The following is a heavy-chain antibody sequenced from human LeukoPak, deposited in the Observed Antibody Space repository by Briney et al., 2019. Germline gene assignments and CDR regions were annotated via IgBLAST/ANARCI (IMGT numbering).Heavy chain of an antibody. J-gene: IGHJ4*02. CDR2: IKQDGSEK. CDR1: GFTFSSYW. V-gene: IGHV3-7*01. CDR3: ARSGYLYCSFTSCSDYFDY. Sequence: SGGSLRLSCAASGFTFSSYWMNWVRQAPGKGLEWVANIKQDGSEKYYVDSVKGRFTISRDNAKNSLYLQMNSLRAEDTAVYYCARSGYLYCSFTSCSDYFDYWGQGTLVTVSS. D-gene: IGHD2-2*01.